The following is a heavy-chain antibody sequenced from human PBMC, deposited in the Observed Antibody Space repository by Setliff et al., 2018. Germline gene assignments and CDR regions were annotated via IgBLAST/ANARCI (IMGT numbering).Heavy chain of an antibody. CDR2: ISSDGTSI. Sequence: GGSLRLSCAASGLTFSSDAMTWVRQTPGKGLEWVSVISSDGTSIYYADSVKGRFTISRDNSKNTLYLQMNRLRAEDTAIYYCAKDKDVRVDYFDYWGPGTLVTVSS. J-gene: IGHJ4*02. V-gene: IGHV3-23*03. CDR3: AKDKDVRVDYFDY. D-gene: IGHD3-10*01. CDR1: GLTFSSDA.